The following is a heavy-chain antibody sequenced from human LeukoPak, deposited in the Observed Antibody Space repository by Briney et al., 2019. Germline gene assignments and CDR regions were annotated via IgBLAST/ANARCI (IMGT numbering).Heavy chain of an antibody. Sequence: ASVKVSCKASGYTFTSYGISWVRQAPGQGLEWMGWISAYNGNTKYAQKLQGRVTMTTDTSTSTAYMELRSLRYDDTAVYYSAQGYSYGDFDYWGQGTLVTVSS. J-gene: IGHJ4*02. CDR2: ISAYNGNT. CDR1: GYTFTSYG. V-gene: IGHV1-18*01. D-gene: IGHD5-18*01. CDR3: AQGYSYGDFDY.